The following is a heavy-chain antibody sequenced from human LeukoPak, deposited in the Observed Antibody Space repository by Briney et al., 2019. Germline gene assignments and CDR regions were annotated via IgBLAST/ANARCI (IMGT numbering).Heavy chain of an antibody. D-gene: IGHD3-10*01. J-gene: IGHJ5*02. CDR1: GGSISSYY. Sequence: PSATLSLTCTVSGGSISSYYWSWIRQPPGKGLEWIGYIYYSGSTNYNPSLKSRVTISVDTSKNQFSLKLSSVTAADTAVYYCARGATMVRGERYNWFDPWGQGTLVTVSS. V-gene: IGHV4-59*01. CDR2: IYYSGST. CDR3: ARGATMVRGERYNWFDP.